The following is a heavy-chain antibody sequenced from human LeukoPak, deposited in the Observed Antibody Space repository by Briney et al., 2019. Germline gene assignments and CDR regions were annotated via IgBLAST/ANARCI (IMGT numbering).Heavy chain of an antibody. J-gene: IGHJ4*02. CDR3: ARVGPVAGTGLAGGRY. Sequence: ASVKVSCKASGYTFTSYGISWVRQAPGQGLEWMGWISAYNGNTNYAQKLQGRVTMTTDTSTSTAYMELRSLRSDDTAVYYCARVGPVAGTGLAGGRYWGQGTLVTVSS. V-gene: IGHV1-18*01. CDR2: ISAYNGNT. CDR1: GYTFTSYG. D-gene: IGHD6-19*01.